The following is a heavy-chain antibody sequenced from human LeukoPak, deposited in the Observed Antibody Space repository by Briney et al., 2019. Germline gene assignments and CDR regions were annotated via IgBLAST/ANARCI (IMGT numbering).Heavy chain of an antibody. D-gene: IGHD3-10*01. Sequence: GGSLRLSCAASGFTFSSYAMHWVRQAPGKGLEWVAVISYDGSNKYYADSVKGRFTISRDNSKNTLYLQMNSLRAEDTAVYYCARTRSTMVRGDYYYYGMDVWGQGTTVTVSS. CDR1: GFTFSSYA. J-gene: IGHJ6*02. CDR2: ISYDGSNK. V-gene: IGHV3-30-3*01. CDR3: ARTRSTMVRGDYYYYGMDV.